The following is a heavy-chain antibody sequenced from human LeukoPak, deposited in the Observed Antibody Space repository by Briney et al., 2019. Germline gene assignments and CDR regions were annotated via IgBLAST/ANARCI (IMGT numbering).Heavy chain of an antibody. V-gene: IGHV3-23*01. CDR1: GFTFSSYW. J-gene: IGHJ1*01. CDR2: IRGSGSST. CDR3: AKEETAAGPAEYFQH. D-gene: IGHD6-13*01. Sequence: PGGSLRLSCAASGFTFSSYWMSWVRQAPGKGLEWVSAIRGSGSSTYYADSVKGRFTISRDNSKNTLYLQMNSLRAEDTAVYYCAKEETAAGPAEYFQHWGQGTLVTVSS.